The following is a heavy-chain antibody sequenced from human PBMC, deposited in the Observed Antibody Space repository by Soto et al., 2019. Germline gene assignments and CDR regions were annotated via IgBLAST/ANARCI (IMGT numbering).Heavy chain of an antibody. V-gene: IGHV4-39*01. J-gene: IGHJ5*02. Sequence: SETLSLTCTVSGGSISSSSYYWGWIRQPPGKGLEWIGSIYYSGSTYYNPSLKSRVTISVDTSKNQFSLKLSSVTAADTTVYYCARHLKQQLARGWFDPWGQGTLVTVSS. CDR3: ARHLKQQLARGWFDP. D-gene: IGHD6-13*01. CDR2: IYYSGST. CDR1: GGSISSSSYY.